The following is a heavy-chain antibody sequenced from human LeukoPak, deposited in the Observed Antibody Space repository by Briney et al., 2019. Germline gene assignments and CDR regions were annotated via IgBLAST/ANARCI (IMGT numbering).Heavy chain of an antibody. Sequence: GGSLRLSCAASGFTVSSNYMSWVRQAPGKGLEWVAVIWYDGSNKYYADSVKGRFTISRDNSKNTLYLQMNSLRAEDTAVYYCARDKEMALDYWGQGTLVTVSS. CDR1: GFTVSSNY. CDR3: ARDKEMALDY. J-gene: IGHJ4*02. V-gene: IGHV3-33*08. D-gene: IGHD5-24*01. CDR2: IWYDGSNK.